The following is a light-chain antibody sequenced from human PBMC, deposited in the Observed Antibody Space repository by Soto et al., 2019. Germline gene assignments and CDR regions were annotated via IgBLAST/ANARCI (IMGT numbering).Light chain of an antibody. J-gene: IGLJ2*01. CDR2: EVS. CDR3: SSYTSSSTLPVV. Sequence: QSALTQPASVSGSPGQSITISCTGTSSDVGGYNYVSWYQQHPGKAPNLMIYEVSNRPSGVSNRFSGSKSGNTASLTISGLQAEDEADYYCSSYTSSSTLPVVFGGGTKLTVL. CDR1: SSDVGGYNY. V-gene: IGLV2-14*01.